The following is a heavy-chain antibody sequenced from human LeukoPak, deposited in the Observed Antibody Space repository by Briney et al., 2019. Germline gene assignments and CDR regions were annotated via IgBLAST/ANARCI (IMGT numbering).Heavy chain of an antibody. CDR1: GFTFSSYG. CDR2: IWHDGSNK. J-gene: IGHJ6*03. CDR3: AKNSQPVYYYYMDV. D-gene: IGHD6-6*01. Sequence: GGSLRLSCAASGFTFSSYGMHWVRQAPGKGLEWVAVIWHDGSNKYYADSVKGRFTISRDNSKNTLYLQMNSLRAEDTAVYYCAKNSQPVYYYYMDVWGKGTTVTVSS. V-gene: IGHV3-33*06.